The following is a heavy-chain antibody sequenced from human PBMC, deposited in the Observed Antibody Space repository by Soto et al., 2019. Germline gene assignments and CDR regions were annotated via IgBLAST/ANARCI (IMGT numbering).Heavy chain of an antibody. J-gene: IGHJ6*02. CDR2: INPNSGGT. V-gene: IGHV1-2*02. CDR1: GYTFTGYY. D-gene: IGHD2-2*02. Sequence: ASVKVSCKASGYTFTGYYMHWVRQAPGQGLEWMGWINPNSGGTNYAQKFQGRVTMTRDTSISTAYMELSRLRSDDTAVYYCARAGYCSSTSCYTGHYYYYYGMDVWGQGATVTVYS. CDR3: ARAGYCSSTSCYTGHYYYYYGMDV.